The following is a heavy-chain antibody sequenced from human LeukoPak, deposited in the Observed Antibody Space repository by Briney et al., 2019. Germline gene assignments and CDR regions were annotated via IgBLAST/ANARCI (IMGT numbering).Heavy chain of an antibody. CDR1: GGSISSGSYY. CDR2: IYTSGRT. CDR3: AREERELLIFDY. Sequence: TLSLTCTVSGGSISSGSYYWSWIRQPAGKGLEWIGRIYTSGRTNYNPSLKSRVTISVDTSKNQFSLKLSSVTAADTAVYYCAREERELLIFDYWGQGTLVTVSS. D-gene: IGHD3-10*01. V-gene: IGHV4-61*02. J-gene: IGHJ4*02.